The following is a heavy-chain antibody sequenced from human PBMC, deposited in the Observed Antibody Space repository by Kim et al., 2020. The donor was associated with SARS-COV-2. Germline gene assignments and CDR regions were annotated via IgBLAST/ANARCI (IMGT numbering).Heavy chain of an antibody. Sequence: GGSLRLSCAASGFTFSNYGMSWVRQAPGKGLEWVSFVYSDGSSTNYADSVKGRFTISRDNSKNTLYLQMNSLSAEDTAVYYCAKLGPVRGAHDCWGQGTLVTVSS. CDR1: GFTFSNYG. V-gene: IGHV3-23*03. CDR3: AKLGPVRGAHDC. J-gene: IGHJ4*02. CDR2: VYSDGSST. D-gene: IGHD3-10*01.